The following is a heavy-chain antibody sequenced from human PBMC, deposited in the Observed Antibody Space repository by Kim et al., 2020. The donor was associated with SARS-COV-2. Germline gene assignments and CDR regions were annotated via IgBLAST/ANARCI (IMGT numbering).Heavy chain of an antibody. D-gene: IGHD4-17*01. Sequence: GGSLRLSCAASGFTFSSYWMSWVRQAPGKGLEWVANIKQDGGEKYYVDSVKGRFTISRDNAKNSLYLQMNSLRAEDTAVYYCARSPYGDYEVGCWFDPWGQGTTVTVSS. CDR1: GFTFSSYW. CDR3: ARSPYGDYEVGCWFDP. V-gene: IGHV3-7*01. J-gene: IGHJ5*02. CDR2: IKQDGGEK.